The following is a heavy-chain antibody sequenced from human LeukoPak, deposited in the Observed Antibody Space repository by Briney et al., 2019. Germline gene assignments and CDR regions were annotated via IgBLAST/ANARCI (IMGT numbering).Heavy chain of an antibody. CDR3: ASSSNLWGATDAFDI. J-gene: IGHJ3*02. D-gene: IGHD1-26*01. V-gene: IGHV5-51*01. Sequence: GESLKISCKGSGYSFTSYWIGWVRQMPGKGLEWMGIIYPGDSDTRYSPSFQGQVTISADKSISTAYLQWSSLKASDTAMYYCASSSNLWGATDAFDIWGQGTMVTVSS. CDR1: GYSFTSYW. CDR2: IYPGDSDT.